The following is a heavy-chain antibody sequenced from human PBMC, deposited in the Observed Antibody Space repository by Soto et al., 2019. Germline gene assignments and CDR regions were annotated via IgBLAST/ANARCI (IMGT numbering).Heavy chain of an antibody. V-gene: IGHV4-30-4*08. J-gene: IGHJ5*02. Sequence: KASETLSLTCTVSGGPVRSDHYWSWVRQAPGTGLEWIGDIYHIGSTHYNPSLQGRISISIDTSKNQFFLNLTSVNVADSAVYFCARVQRVVLQYSLDHWGQGALVTVSS. CDR2: IYHIGST. D-gene: IGHD2-15*01. CDR1: GGPVRSDHY. CDR3: ARVQRVVLQYSLDH.